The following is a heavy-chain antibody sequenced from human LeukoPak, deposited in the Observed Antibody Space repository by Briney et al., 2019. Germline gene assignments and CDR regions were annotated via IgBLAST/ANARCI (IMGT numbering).Heavy chain of an antibody. CDR3: TRAELELPFDY. CDR2: ISYDGSNK. D-gene: IGHD1-7*01. J-gene: IGHJ4*02. V-gene: IGHV3-30*01. Sequence: GRSLRLSCAASGFTFSSYAMHWVRQAPGKGLEWVAVISYDGSNKYYADSVKGRFTISRDNSKNTLYLQMNSLRAEDTAVYYCTRAELELPFDYWGQGTLVTVSS. CDR1: GFTFSSYA.